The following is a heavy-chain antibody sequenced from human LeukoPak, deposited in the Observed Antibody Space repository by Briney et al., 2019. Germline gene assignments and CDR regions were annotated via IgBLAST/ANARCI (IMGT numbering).Heavy chain of an antibody. Sequence: SETLSLTCTFCVGSISRNNYNWGWSRQPPGKGLEWIGSFLYSGSTYYNPSLKSRVTISVDTSKNQFSLKLSAVTAADTAVYYCGRHLGYCSGGTCYWEPDAFDFWGQGTLVTVSS. D-gene: IGHD2-15*01. CDR3: GRHLGYCSGGTCYWEPDAFDF. CDR2: FLYSGST. J-gene: IGHJ3*01. V-gene: IGHV4-39*01. CDR1: VGSISRNNYN.